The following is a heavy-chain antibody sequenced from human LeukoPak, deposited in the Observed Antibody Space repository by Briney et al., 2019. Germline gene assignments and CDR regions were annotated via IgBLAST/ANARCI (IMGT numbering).Heavy chain of an antibody. J-gene: IGHJ4*02. D-gene: IGHD2-2*01. Sequence: PGESLKISCKGSGYSFTSYWIGWVRQMPGKGLEWMGIIYPGDSDTRYSPSFQGQVTMSADRSINTAYLQWSSLKASDTAIYYCARRQGCSSTSCPPDSWGQGTLVTVSS. V-gene: IGHV5-51*01. CDR1: GYSFTSYW. CDR2: IYPGDSDT. CDR3: ARRQGCSSTSCPPDS.